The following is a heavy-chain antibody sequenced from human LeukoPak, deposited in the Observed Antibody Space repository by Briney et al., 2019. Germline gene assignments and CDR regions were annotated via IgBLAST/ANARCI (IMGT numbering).Heavy chain of an antibody. CDR3: ATDFQSPIRGVINN. Sequence: GASVKVSCKVSGYTLTELSMHWVRQAPGKGLEWMGGFDPEDGETIYAQKFQGRVTMTEDTSTDTAYMELSSLRSEDTAVYYCATDFQSPIRGVINNWGQGTLVTVSS. V-gene: IGHV1-24*01. CDR1: GYTLTELS. D-gene: IGHD3-10*01. CDR2: FDPEDGET. J-gene: IGHJ4*02.